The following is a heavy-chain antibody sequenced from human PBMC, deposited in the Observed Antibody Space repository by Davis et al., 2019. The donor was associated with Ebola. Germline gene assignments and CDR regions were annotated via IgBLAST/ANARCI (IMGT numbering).Heavy chain of an antibody. V-gene: IGHV3-33*01. CDR2: IWYDGSNK. Sequence: GESLKISCAASGFTFSTYVMDWVRQAPGKGLEWVAVIWYDGSNKYYGDSVKGRFTISRDNSKNTLYLQMNSLRAEDTAVYYCVRQRRYCSGGSCYSWFDPWGQGTLVTVSS. CDR1: GFTFSTYV. J-gene: IGHJ5*02. D-gene: IGHD2-15*01. CDR3: VRQRRYCSGGSCYSWFDP.